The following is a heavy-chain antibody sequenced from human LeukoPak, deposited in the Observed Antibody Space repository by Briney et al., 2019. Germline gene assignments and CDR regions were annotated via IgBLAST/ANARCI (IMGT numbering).Heavy chain of an antibody. CDR1: GFTFGNFW. V-gene: IGHV3-7*01. D-gene: IGHD2-2*01. CDR2: VNQDGSEK. J-gene: IGHJ6*02. Sequence: PGGSLRLSCAASGFTFGNFWMHWVRQAPGKGLEWVANVNQDGSEKYYVDSVKGRFTISRDNSMNTLYMQMNSLRGEDAAVYYCVRGGYCSGTSCAHYDGMDVWGQGTTVTVSS. CDR3: VRGGYCSGTSCAHYDGMDV.